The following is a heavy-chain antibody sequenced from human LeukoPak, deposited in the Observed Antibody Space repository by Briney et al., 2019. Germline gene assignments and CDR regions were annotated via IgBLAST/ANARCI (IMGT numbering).Heavy chain of an antibody. CDR1: GFTFGDYA. CDR3: AKDPDSSGWYSDY. Sequence: PGGSLRLSCTASGFTFGDYAMSWVRQAPGKGLEWVSAISGSGVSTYYADSVKGRFTISRDNSKNTLYLQMNSLRAEDTAVYYCAKDPDSSGWYSDYWGQGTLVTVSS. CDR2: ISGSGVST. D-gene: IGHD6-19*01. J-gene: IGHJ4*02. V-gene: IGHV3-23*01.